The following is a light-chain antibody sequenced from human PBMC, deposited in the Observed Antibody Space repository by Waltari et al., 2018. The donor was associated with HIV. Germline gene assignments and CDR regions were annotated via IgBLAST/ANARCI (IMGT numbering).Light chain of an antibody. Sequence: EIVLTQSPATLSLSPGERATLSCRASQSVSSYLAWYQQKPGQAPRLLIYAASKRATGIPARFSGSGAGTDFTLNISSLEPEDFAVYYCQQRTNWPPSITFGQGTRLEIK. V-gene: IGKV3-11*01. CDR3: QQRTNWPPSIT. J-gene: IGKJ5*01. CDR2: AAS. CDR1: QSVSSY.